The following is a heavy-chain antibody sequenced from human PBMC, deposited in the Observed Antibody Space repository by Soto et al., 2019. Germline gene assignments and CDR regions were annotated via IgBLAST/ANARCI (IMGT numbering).Heavy chain of an antibody. J-gene: IGHJ4*02. D-gene: IGHD2-8*02. CDR3: AKAWLTGYYFDY. V-gene: IGHV3-23*01. CDR2: ISGSGGST. Sequence: GGSLKLSCAASGFTFSSYAMSWVRQAPGKGLEWVSAISGSGGSTYYADSVKGRFTISRDNSKNTLYLQMNSLRAEDTAVYYYAKAWLTGYYFDYWGQGTLVTVS. CDR1: GFTFSSYA.